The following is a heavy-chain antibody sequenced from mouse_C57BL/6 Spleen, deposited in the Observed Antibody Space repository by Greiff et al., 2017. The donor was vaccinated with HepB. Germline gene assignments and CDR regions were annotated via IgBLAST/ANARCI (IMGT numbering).Heavy chain of an antibody. CDR3: ARWGDYDDSNY. CDR1: GYTFTSYT. Sequence: QVQLQQSGAELARPGASVKMSCKASGYTFTSYTMHWVKQRPGQGLEWIGYINPSSGYTKYNQKFKDKATLTAYKSSSTAYMQLSSLTSEDSAVYYCARWGDYDDSNYWGQGTTLTVSS. V-gene: IGHV1-4*01. J-gene: IGHJ2*01. D-gene: IGHD2-4*01. CDR2: INPSSGYT.